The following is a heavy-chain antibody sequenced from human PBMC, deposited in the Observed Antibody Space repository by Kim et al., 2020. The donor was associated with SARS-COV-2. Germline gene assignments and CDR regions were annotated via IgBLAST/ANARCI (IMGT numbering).Heavy chain of an antibody. CDR3: ARLQSEGSYYGSGLMVWGWAHFDY. V-gene: IGHV4-39*01. CDR2: IYYSGST. D-gene: IGHD3-10*01. CDR1: GGSISSSSYY. Sequence: SETLSLTCTVSGGSISSSSYYWGWIRQPPGKGLEWIGSIYYSGSTYYNPSLKSRVTISVDTSKNQFSLKLSSVTAADTAVYYCARLQSEGSYYGSGLMVWGWAHFDYWGQGTLVTVSS. J-gene: IGHJ4*02.